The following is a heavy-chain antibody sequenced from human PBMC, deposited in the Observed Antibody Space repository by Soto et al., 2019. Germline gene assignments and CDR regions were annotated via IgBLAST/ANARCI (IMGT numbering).Heavy chain of an antibody. D-gene: IGHD3-10*01. CDR2: INSDGSNT. J-gene: IGHJ4*02. CDR1: GFTFNKYW. Sequence: EVQLVESGGGLVQPGGSLRLSCAASGFTFNKYWMHWVRQAPGKGLVWVSRINSDGSNTTYADSVKGRITISRDNAKNTLYLQMNSLRAEDTAVYYCAKAGMPTGGQGTLVTVSS. V-gene: IGHV3-74*01. CDR3: AKAGMPT.